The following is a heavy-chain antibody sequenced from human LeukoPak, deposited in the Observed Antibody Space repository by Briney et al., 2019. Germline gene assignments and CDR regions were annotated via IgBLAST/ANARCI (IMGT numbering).Heavy chain of an antibody. CDR3: AKARGLFSSYYYMDV. Sequence: GSLRLSCAASGFTFCDYGMHLVRQAPGKGLEWGSLISWDGGTTYYADSVQGRFTISRDNSKNSLYLQMNSLRSEDTALYYCAKARGLFSSYYYMDVWGKGTTVTVSS. CDR1: GFTFCDYG. CDR2: ISWDGGTT. J-gene: IGHJ6*03. V-gene: IGHV3-43D*03.